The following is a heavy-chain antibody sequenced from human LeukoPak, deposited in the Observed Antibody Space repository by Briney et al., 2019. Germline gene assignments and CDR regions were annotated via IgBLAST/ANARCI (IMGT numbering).Heavy chain of an antibody. CDR3: ARDHRPYYDILTGYQYYYGMDV. J-gene: IGHJ6*04. V-gene: IGHV4-59*01. D-gene: IGHD3-9*01. CDR1: GGSISSYY. Sequence: SETLSLTCTVSGGSISSYYWSWIRQPPGTGLGWIGYIYYSGSTNYNPSLKSRVTISVDTSKNQFSLKLSSVTAADTAVYYCARDHRPYYDILTGYQYYYGMDVWGKGTTVTVSS. CDR2: IYYSGST.